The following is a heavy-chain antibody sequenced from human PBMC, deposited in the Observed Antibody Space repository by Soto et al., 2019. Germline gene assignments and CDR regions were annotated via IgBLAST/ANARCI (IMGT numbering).Heavy chain of an antibody. CDR2: IYYNGST. CDR3: ARDREFPSYYDSSGYYYGDYYYGMDV. D-gene: IGHD3-22*01. CDR1: GGSISSGGYY. J-gene: IGHJ6*02. V-gene: IGHV4-31*03. Sequence: SETLSLTCTVSGGSISSGGYYWSWIRQHPGKGLEWIGYIYYNGSTYYNPSLKSRVTISVDTSKNQFSLKLSSVTAADTAVYYCARDREFPSYYDSSGYYYGDYYYGMDVWGQGTTVTVSS.